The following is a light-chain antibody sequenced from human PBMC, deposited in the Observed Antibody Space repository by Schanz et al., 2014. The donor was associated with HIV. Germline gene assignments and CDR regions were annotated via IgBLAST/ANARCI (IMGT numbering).Light chain of an antibody. CDR3: QSFDSSLGASL. CDR2: GNN. V-gene: IGLV1-40*01. CDR1: SSNIGAGYD. Sequence: QSVLTQPPSVSGVPGQRVTISCTGSSSNIGAGYDVHWYQQLPVTAPKLLVYGNNNRPSGVPDRFSGSKSGTSASLSITGLRPEDEADYYCQSFDSSLGASLFGGGTKVTVL. J-gene: IGLJ3*02.